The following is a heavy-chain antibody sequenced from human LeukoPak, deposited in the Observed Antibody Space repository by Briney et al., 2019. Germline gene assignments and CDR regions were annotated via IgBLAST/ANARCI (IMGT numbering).Heavy chain of an antibody. J-gene: IGHJ6*02. CDR1: GGSISSYY. V-gene: IGHV4-4*07. Sequence: SETLSLTCTVSGGSISSYYWSWIRQPAGKGLEWIGRIYTSGSTNYNPSLKSRVTMSVDTSKNQFSLKLSSVTAADTAVYYCAKDPGYSSGWYPSPYYYYGMDVWGQGTTVTVSS. D-gene: IGHD6-19*01. CDR2: IYTSGST. CDR3: AKDPGYSSGWYPSPYYYYGMDV.